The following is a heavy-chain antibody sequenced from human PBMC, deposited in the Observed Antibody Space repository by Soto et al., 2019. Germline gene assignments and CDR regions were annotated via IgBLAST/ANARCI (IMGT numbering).Heavy chain of an antibody. CDR3: ARQASRVATILDY. D-gene: IGHD5-12*01. CDR1: GGSISSYY. CDR2: IYYSGST. J-gene: IGHJ4*02. Sequence: PSETLSLTCTVSGGSISSYYWSWIRQPPGKGLEWIGYIYYSGSTNYNPSLKSRVTISVDTSKNQFSLKLSSVTAADTAVYYCARQASRVATILDYWGQGTLVTVSS. V-gene: IGHV4-59*01.